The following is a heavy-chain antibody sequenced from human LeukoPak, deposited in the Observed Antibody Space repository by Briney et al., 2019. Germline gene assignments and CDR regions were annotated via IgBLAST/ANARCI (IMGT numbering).Heavy chain of an antibody. V-gene: IGHV3-7*01. Sequence: GSLRLSFAASCFTFNTYWMSWGRQAPGKGGEGVANIKPDGSEKYYLDSVKGRFTISRDNAKNSLYPQMDSLRAEDTAVYYCASRVAAVKYFQHWGQGTLVTVSS. CDR3: ASRVAAVKYFQH. CDR2: IKPDGSEK. J-gene: IGHJ1*01. CDR1: CFTFNTYW. D-gene: IGHD2-15*01.